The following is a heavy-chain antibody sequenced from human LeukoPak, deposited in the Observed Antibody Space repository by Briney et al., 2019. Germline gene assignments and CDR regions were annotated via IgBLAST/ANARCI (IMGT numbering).Heavy chain of an antibody. CDR3: ARQGSVGATTFYAFDI. CDR1: GGTFSSYA. D-gene: IGHD1-26*01. Sequence: SVKVSCKASGGTFSSYAISWGRQAPGQGLEWMGGIIPIFGTANYAQKFQGGVTITADESTSTAYMELSSLRSEDTAVYYCARQGSVGATTFYAFDIWGQGTMVTVSS. J-gene: IGHJ3*02. CDR2: IIPIFGTA. V-gene: IGHV1-69*13.